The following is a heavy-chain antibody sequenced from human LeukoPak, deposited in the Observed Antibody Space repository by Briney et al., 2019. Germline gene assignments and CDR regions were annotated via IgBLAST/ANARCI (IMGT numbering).Heavy chain of an antibody. J-gene: IGHJ6*04. D-gene: IGHD3-10*02. CDR2: ISSSGSTI. V-gene: IGHV3-48*03. CDR3: AELGITMIGGV. CDR1: GFNFYIYT. Sequence: GGSLRLSCAASGFNFYIYTLNWVRQAPGKGLEWVSYISSSGSTIYYADSVKGRFTISRDNAKNSLYLQMNSLRAEDTAVYYCAELGITMIGGVWGKGTTVTISS.